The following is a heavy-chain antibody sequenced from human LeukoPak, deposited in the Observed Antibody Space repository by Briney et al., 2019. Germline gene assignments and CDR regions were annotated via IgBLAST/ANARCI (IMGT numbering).Heavy chain of an antibody. CDR3: SVTVVTPDFDY. D-gene: IGHD4-23*01. V-gene: IGHV3-73*01. Sequence: GGSLRLSCAASGFTFSGSAMHWVRQASGKGLEWVGRIRSKANSYATAYAASVKGRFTISRDDSKNTAYLQMNSLKTEDTAVYYRSVTVVTPDFDYWGQGTLVTVSS. J-gene: IGHJ4*02. CDR2: IRSKANSYAT. CDR1: GFTFSGSA.